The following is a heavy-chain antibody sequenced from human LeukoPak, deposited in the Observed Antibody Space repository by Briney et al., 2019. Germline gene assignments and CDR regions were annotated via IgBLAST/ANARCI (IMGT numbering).Heavy chain of an antibody. V-gene: IGHV4-34*01. D-gene: IGHD3-22*01. CDR1: GGSFSGCY. Sequence: PSETLSLTCAVYGGSFSGCYWSWIRQPPGKGLEWIGEINHSGSTNYNPSLKSRVTISVDTSKNQFSLKLSSVTAADTAVYYCAREGWDYYDSSGYYCFDYWGQGTLVTVSS. CDR3: AREGWDYYDSSGYYCFDY. J-gene: IGHJ4*02. CDR2: INHSGST.